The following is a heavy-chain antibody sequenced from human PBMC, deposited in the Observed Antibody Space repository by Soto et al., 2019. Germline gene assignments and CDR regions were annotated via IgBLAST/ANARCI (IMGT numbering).Heavy chain of an antibody. Sequence: GGSLRLSCAASGFTFSSYAMSWVRQAPGKGLEWVSAISGSGGSTYYADSVKGRFTISRDNSKNTLYLQMNSLRAEDTAVYYCAKDLLLWFGELLSPYFDYWGQGTLVTVSS. CDR1: GFTFSSYA. CDR3: AKDLLLWFGELLSPYFDY. J-gene: IGHJ4*02. V-gene: IGHV3-23*01. CDR2: ISGSGGST. D-gene: IGHD3-10*01.